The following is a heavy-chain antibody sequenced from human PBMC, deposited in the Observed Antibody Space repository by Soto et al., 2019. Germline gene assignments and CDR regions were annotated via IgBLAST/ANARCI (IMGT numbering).Heavy chain of an antibody. V-gene: IGHV3-23*01. J-gene: IGHJ4*02. CDR3: ARTITGYFWAGAY. CDR1: GFTFNMYA. D-gene: IGHD1-1*01. Sequence: GGSLRLSCAASGFTFNMYAISWVRQAPGKGLEWVAGIGGSGANTYYADFVKGRFTISRDNPKNTLYLQMDSLRAEDTATYYCARTITGYFWAGAYWGQGTLVTVS. CDR2: IGGSGANT.